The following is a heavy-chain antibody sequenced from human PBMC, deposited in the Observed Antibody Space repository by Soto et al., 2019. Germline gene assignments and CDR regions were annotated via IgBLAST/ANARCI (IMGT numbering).Heavy chain of an antibody. J-gene: IGHJ4*02. V-gene: IGHV3-9*01. CDR2: ISWNSGSI. CDR3: AKGEGSSSKKEIIDY. CDR1: GFTFDDYA. Sequence: HPGGSLRLSCAASGFTFDDYAMHWVRQAPGKGLEWVSGISWNSGSIGYADSVKGRFTISRDNAKNSLYLQMNSLRAEDTALYYCAKGEGSSSKKEIIDYWGQGTLVTVSS. D-gene: IGHD6-13*01.